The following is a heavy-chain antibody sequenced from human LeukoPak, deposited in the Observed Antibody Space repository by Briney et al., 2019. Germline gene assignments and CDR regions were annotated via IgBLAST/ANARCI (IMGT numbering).Heavy chain of an antibody. CDR2: IYYSGST. Sequence: SETLSLTCTVSGGSISSYYWSWIRQPPGKGLEWIGYIYYSGSTNYNPSLKSRVTISVDTSKNQFSLKLSSATAADTAVYYCARDLPYCSGGSCSTWGQGTLLTVSS. D-gene: IGHD2-15*01. CDR3: ARDLPYCSGGSCST. V-gene: IGHV4-59*01. J-gene: IGHJ5*02. CDR1: GGSISSYY.